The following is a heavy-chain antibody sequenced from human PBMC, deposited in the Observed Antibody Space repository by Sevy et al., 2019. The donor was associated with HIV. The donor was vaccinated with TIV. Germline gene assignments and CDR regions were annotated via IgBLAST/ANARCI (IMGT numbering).Heavy chain of an antibody. CDR2: IYYSGST. J-gene: IGHJ6*02. D-gene: IGHD4-17*01. CDR1: GGSVSSGSYY. V-gene: IGHV4-61*01. CDR3: ARGEPFLGGMTTVTTYHIRYYYGMDV. Sequence: SETLSLTCTVSGGSVSSGSYYWSWIRQPPGKGLEWIGYIYYSGSTNYNPSLKSRVTISVDTSKNQFSLKLSSVTAADTAVYYCARGEPFLGGMTTVTTYHIRYYYGMDVWGQGTTVTVS.